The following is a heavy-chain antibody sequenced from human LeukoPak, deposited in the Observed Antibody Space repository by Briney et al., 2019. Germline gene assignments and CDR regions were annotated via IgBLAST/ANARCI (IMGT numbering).Heavy chain of an antibody. D-gene: IGHD4-17*01. J-gene: IGHJ4*02. Sequence: SETLSLTCTVSGGSVSSGSYYWSWIRQPPGKGLEWIGYIYYSGSTYYNPSLKSRVTISVDTSKNQFSLKLSSVTAADTAVYYCARGDYGDYVADYWGQGTLVTVSS. CDR1: GGSVSSGSYY. CDR3: ARGDYGDYVADY. CDR2: IYYSGST. V-gene: IGHV4-31*03.